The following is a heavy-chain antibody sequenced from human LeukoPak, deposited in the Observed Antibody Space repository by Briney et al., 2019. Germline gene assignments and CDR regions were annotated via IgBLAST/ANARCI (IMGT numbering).Heavy chain of an antibody. Sequence: SETLSLTCTVSGGSISSYYWGWIRQPPGKGLEWIGSIYYSGSTYYNPSLKSRVTISVDTSKNQFSLKLSSVTAADTAVYYCARSHYDFWSGYYSLNNYHFDYWGQGTLVTVSS. D-gene: IGHD3-3*01. V-gene: IGHV4-39*01. CDR1: GGSISSYY. CDR2: IYYSGST. J-gene: IGHJ4*02. CDR3: ARSHYDFWSGYYSLNNYHFDY.